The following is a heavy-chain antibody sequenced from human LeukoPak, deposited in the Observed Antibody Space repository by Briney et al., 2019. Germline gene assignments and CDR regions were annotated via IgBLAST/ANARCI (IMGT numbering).Heavy chain of an antibody. Sequence: GGSLRLSCAASGFSFSTYWMHWVRQAPGKGLEWVAAISYDENKKFYGDSVKGRFTISRDNSKNTLYLQMSSLRAEDTAVYYCARGNARYDSSGRFDYWGQGTLVTVSS. D-gene: IGHD3-22*01. CDR1: GFSFSTYW. V-gene: IGHV3-33*08. CDR2: ISYDENKK. J-gene: IGHJ4*02. CDR3: ARGNARYDSSGRFDY.